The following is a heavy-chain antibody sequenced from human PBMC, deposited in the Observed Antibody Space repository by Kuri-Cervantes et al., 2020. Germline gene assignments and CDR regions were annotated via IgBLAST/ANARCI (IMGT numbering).Heavy chain of an antibody. Sequence: GGSLRLSCSASGFAFSNYWMHWVRQAPGKGLVWVSRINSDGSSTRFADFVRGRFTISRDNAKNTLYLQMNSLRAEDTAVYYCARDFGYSGYDFPSYYMDVWGKGTTVTVSS. CDR2: INSDGSST. CDR3: ARDFGYSGYDFPSYYMDV. D-gene: IGHD5-12*01. CDR1: GFAFSNYW. V-gene: IGHV3-74*01. J-gene: IGHJ6*03.